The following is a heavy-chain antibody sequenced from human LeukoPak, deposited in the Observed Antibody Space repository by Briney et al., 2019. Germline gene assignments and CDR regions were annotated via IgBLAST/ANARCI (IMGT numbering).Heavy chain of an antibody. CDR2: INAGNGNT. V-gene: IGHV1-3*01. CDR1: GYTFTGYY. J-gene: IGHJ6*02. Sequence: ASVKVSCKASGYTFTGYYMHWVRQAPGQGLEWMGWINAGNGNTKYSQKFQGRVTITRDTSASTAYMELSSLRSEDTAVYYCARDGGWQYYYGMDVWGQGTTVTVSS. D-gene: IGHD6-19*01. CDR3: ARDGGWQYYYGMDV.